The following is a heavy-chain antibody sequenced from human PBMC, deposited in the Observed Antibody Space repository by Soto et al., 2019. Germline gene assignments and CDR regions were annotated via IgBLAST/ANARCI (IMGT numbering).Heavy chain of an antibody. V-gene: IGHV3-21*01. CDR2: ISSSSNYI. CDR1: GFIFSSYS. Sequence: PGGSLRLSCAASGFIFSSYSMNWVRQAPGKGLEWVSSISSSSNYIYYADSVKGRFTISRDNAKNSLYLQMNSLRAEDTAVYYCARVSTVAANNYYYYGMDVWGQGTTVTVSS. CDR3: ARVSTVAANNYYYYGMDV. J-gene: IGHJ6*02. D-gene: IGHD4-17*01.